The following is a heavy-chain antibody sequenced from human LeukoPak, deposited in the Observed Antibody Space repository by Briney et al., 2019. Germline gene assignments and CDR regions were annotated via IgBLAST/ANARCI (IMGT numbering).Heavy chain of an antibody. Sequence: SETLSLTCTVSGGSISSTSYYWGWIRQPPGKGLEWIGSIYYSGSTYYNPSLKSRVTISVDTSKNQFSLKLSSVTAADTAVYYCARGVEDDSSGYSDWGQGTLVTVSS. CDR2: IYYSGST. V-gene: IGHV4-39*07. D-gene: IGHD3-22*01. CDR1: GGSISSTSYY. CDR3: ARGVEDDSSGYSD. J-gene: IGHJ4*02.